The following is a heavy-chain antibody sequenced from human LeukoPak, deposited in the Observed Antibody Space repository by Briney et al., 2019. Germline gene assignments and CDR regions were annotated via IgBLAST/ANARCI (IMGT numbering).Heavy chain of an antibody. CDR3: ARRPYYYDTSGYPMYYFDY. CDR1: GGSISSGVYY. J-gene: IGHJ4*02. D-gene: IGHD3-22*01. CDR2: IYASGST. Sequence: ASETLSLTCTVSGGSISSGVYYWSWIRQPAGKGLEWIGRIYASGSTNYNPSLKSRVTISVDTSKNQFSLRLSSVTAADTAVYYCARRPYYYDTSGYPMYYFDYWGQGTLVTVSS. V-gene: IGHV4-61*02.